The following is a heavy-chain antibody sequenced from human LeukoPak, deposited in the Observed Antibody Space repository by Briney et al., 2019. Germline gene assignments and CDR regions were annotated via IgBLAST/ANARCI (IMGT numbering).Heavy chain of an antibody. D-gene: IGHD3-16*01. V-gene: IGHV3-48*03. CDR2: ITSSGSSM. CDR1: GFTFSSYE. Sequence: GGSLRLSCGASGFTFSSYEMNWVRQAPAKGLEWVSYITSSGSSMYYADSVKGRFTISRDNAKNSLYLQMNSLRAEDTAVYYCAREGARPFDYWGQGTPVTVSS. J-gene: IGHJ4*02. CDR3: AREGARPFDY.